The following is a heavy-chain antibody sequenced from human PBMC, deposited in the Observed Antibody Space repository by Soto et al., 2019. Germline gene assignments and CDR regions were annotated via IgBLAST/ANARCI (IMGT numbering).Heavy chain of an antibody. D-gene: IGHD3-22*01. J-gene: IGHJ5*02. CDR2: LYYSGST. Sequence: QLQLQESGPGLVKPSETLSLTCTVSGGSISSSSYYWGWIRQPPGKGLEWMGNLYYSGSTYYNPSLKSRVTISVDTSKNQFSLKLRSVTAADTAVYYCAGSSGYTYLESWGQGTLVTVSS. CDR3: AGSSGYTYLES. CDR1: GGSISSSSYY. V-gene: IGHV4-39*01.